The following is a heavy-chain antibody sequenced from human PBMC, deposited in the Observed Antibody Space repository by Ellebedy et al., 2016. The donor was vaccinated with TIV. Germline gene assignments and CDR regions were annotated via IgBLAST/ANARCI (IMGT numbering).Heavy chain of an antibody. J-gene: IGHJ4*02. CDR2: IYRSGST. V-gene: IGHV4-59*01. D-gene: IGHD1/OR15-1a*01. Sequence: MPGGSLRLSCTISGDSIGSYWWSWIRQPPGKGLEWIGYIYRSGSTNYNPSLKSRVTISVDTSKNQLSLNLRSVTAADTAVYYCARDSFRNNSWLYFDFWGQGALVTVSS. CDR1: GDSIGSYW. CDR3: ARDSFRNNSWLYFDF.